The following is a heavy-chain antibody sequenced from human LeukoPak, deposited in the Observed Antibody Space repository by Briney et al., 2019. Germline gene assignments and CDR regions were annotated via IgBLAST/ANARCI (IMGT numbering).Heavy chain of an antibody. D-gene: IGHD3-22*01. CDR2: ISGSGGST. CDR3: AKDRSSKYYYDSSGYYFD. J-gene: IGHJ4*02. V-gene: IGHV3-23*01. Sequence: GGSLRLSCAASGFTFSSYAMSWVRQAPGKGLEWASAISGSGGSTYYADSVKGRFTISRDNSKNTLYLQMNSLRAEDTAVYYCAKDRSSKYYYDSSGYYFDWGQGTLVTVSS. CDR1: GFTFSSYA.